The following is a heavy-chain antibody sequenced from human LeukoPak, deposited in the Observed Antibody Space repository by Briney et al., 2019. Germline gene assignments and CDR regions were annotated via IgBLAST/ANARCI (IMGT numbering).Heavy chain of an antibody. D-gene: IGHD3-10*01. CDR3: ARGGWFGELLFDY. Sequence: GGSLRLSCAASGFTFSDHYMSWIRQAPGKGLEWVSYISSSSSYTNSADSVKGRFTISRDNAKNSLYLQMNSLRAEDTALYYCARGGWFGELLFDYWGQGTLVTVSS. CDR2: ISSSSSYT. CDR1: GFTFSDHY. J-gene: IGHJ4*02. V-gene: IGHV3-11*05.